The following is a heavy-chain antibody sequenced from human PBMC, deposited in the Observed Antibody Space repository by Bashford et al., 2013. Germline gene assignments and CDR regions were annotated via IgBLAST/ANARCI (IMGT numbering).Heavy chain of an antibody. Sequence: GSLRLSCAASGFTFSDHWMSWVRQAPGKGLEWVATIKQDGSEKHYVDSVKGRFTVSRDNAKNSLYLQMNSLRAEDTAVYYCARVTAKNSSGWYPRYYYYYGMDVWGQGTTVTVSS. J-gene: IGHJ6*02. CDR2: IKQDGSEK. CDR3: ARVTAKNSSGWYPRYYYYYGMDV. CDR1: GFTFSDHW. V-gene: IGHV3-7*01. D-gene: IGHD6-19*01.